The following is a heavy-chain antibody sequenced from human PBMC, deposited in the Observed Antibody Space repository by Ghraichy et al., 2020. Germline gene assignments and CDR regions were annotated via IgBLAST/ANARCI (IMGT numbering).Heavy chain of an antibody. Sequence: GGSLRLSCEASGFTFSSYSMNWVRQAPGKGLEWVSSISSSSSYIYYADSVKGRFTISRDNAKNSLYLQMNSLRAEDTAVYYCARGVATASRRYGMDVWGQGTTLTVSS. D-gene: IGHD5-18*01. CDR2: ISSSSSYI. CDR1: GFTFSSYS. V-gene: IGHV3-21*01. J-gene: IGHJ6*02. CDR3: ARGVATASRRYGMDV.